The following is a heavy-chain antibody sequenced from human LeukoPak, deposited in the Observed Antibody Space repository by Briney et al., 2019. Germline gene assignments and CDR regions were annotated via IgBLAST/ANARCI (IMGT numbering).Heavy chain of an antibody. CDR1: GGSISSYY. CDR3: ARLVLRGMDV. Sequence: SETLSLTCTVSGGSISSYYWSWLRQPPGKGLEWIGYIYYSGSTNYNPSLKSRVTISVDTSKIQFSLKLSSVTAADTAVYYCARLVLRGMDVWGQGTTVTVSS. V-gene: IGHV4-59*08. J-gene: IGHJ6*02. D-gene: IGHD3-10*01. CDR2: IYYSGST.